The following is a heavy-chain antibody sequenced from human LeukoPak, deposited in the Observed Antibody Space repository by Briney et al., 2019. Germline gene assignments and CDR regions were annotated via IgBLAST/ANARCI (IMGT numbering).Heavy chain of an antibody. CDR3: ARDVGSDDYVWGSYRPAMDV. V-gene: IGHV3-7*01. J-gene: IGHJ6*03. CDR1: GFTFSSYA. D-gene: IGHD3-16*02. Sequence: GGSLRLSCAASGFTFSSYAMSWVRQAPGKGLEGVANIKQDGSEKYYVDSGKGRFTISRDNAKNSLYLQMNSLRAEDTAVYYCARDVGSDDYVWGSYRPAMDVWGKGTTVTVSS. CDR2: IKQDGSEK.